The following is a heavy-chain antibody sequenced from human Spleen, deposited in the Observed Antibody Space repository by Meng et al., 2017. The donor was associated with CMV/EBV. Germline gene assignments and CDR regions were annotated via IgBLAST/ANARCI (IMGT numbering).Heavy chain of an antibody. D-gene: IGHD3-3*01. CDR3: AKGPTDFWSGYYIVS. CDR1: GFPFSSSA. V-gene: IGHV3-33*06. Sequence: GFPFSSSARHWVRQAPGKRLQWVALSWYDGSNEYYADSVQERFTISRDNSKNTLFLQMNSMRAEDTAVYYCAKGPTDFWSGYYIVSWGQGTLVTVSS. CDR2: SWYDGSNE. J-gene: IGHJ5*02.